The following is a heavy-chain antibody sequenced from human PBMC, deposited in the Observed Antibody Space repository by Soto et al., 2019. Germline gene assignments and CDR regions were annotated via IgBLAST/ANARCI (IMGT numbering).Heavy chain of an antibody. D-gene: IGHD6-6*01. CDR1: GFAFSSYS. Sequence: GGSLRLSCAASGFAFSSYSMNWVRQAPGKGLEWVSSISSSSSYIYYADSVKGRFTISRDNAKNSLYLQMNSLRAEDTAVYYCARASGSAFDYWGQGTLVTVSS. CDR2: ISSSSSYI. J-gene: IGHJ4*02. V-gene: IGHV3-21*01. CDR3: ARASGSAFDY.